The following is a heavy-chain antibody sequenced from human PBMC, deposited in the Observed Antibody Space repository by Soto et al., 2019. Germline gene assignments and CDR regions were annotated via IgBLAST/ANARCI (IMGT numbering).Heavy chain of an antibody. CDR1: GFTFSSYA. J-gene: IGHJ4*02. CDR3: AKGKDLSNYGDYVYFDY. CDR2: ISGSGGST. V-gene: IGHV3-23*01. D-gene: IGHD4-17*01. Sequence: PGGSLRLSCAASGFTFSSYAMSWVRQAPGKGLEWVSAISGSGGSTYYADSVKGRFTISRDNSKNTLYLQMNSLRAEDTAVYYCAKGKDLSNYGDYVYFDYWGQGTLVTVSS.